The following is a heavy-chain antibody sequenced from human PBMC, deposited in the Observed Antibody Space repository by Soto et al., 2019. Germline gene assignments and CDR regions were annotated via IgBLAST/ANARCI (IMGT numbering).Heavy chain of an antibody. Sequence: QLQLQESGPGLVKPSETLSLTCTVSGASISSSSFYWGWIRQPPGQGLEWIASIYYSGSTFYNPSLKSRVPLAVDTSKNQFSLTVRFVPAADAAVYFCARHIGDSSSFSGGYSFATWGQGPLVALSS. CDR3: ARHIGDSSSFSGGYSFAT. J-gene: IGHJ4*02. D-gene: IGHD6-6*01. CDR2: IYYSGST. CDR1: GASISSSSFY. V-gene: IGHV4-39*01.